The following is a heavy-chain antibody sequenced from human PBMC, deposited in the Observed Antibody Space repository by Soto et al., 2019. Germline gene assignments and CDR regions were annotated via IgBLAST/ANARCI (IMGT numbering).Heavy chain of an antibody. V-gene: IGHV4-31*03. CDR1: GVSMSSGGYY. Sequence: QVQLQESGPGLVKPSQTLSLTCTVSGVSMSSGGYYWTWIRQHPGKGLEWIGYTYYSGSTYYNPSLKSRLTISVDTSKNQFSLRLSSVTAADTAVYYCAREEAGAFDIWGQRTMVTVSS. J-gene: IGHJ3*02. CDR3: AREEAGAFDI. CDR2: TYYSGST. D-gene: IGHD3-10*01.